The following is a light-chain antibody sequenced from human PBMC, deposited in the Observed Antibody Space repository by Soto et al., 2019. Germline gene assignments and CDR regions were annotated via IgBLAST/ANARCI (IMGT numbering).Light chain of an antibody. CDR3: QSYDSSLSGLV. CDR1: SNDIGGYNY. J-gene: IGLJ2*01. Sequence: QSALTQPASVSGSPGQSITISCTGTSNDIGGYNYVSWYQQHPGEAPKLIIYEVSNRPSGVPDRFSGSKSGTSASLAITGLQAEDEADYYCQSYDSSLSGLVFGGGTKLTVL. V-gene: IGLV2-14*01. CDR2: EVS.